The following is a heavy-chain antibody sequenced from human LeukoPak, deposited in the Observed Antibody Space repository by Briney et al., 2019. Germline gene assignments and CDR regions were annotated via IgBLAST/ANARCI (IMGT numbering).Heavy chain of an antibody. J-gene: IGHJ6*02. CDR2: ISYDGSNK. CDR3: ARGQLIVVVPAAIPDV. Sequence: GGSLRLSCAASGFTFSSYAMHWVRQAPGKGLEWVAVISYDGSNKYYADSVKGRFTISRDNSKNTLYLQMNSLRAEDTAVYYCARGQLIVVVPAAIPDVWGQGTTVTVSS. CDR1: GFTFSSYA. V-gene: IGHV3-30-3*01. D-gene: IGHD2-2*01.